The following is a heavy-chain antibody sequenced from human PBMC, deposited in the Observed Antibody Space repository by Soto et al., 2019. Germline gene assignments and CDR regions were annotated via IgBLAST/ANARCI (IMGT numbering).Heavy chain of an antibody. V-gene: IGHV3-30*18. CDR1: GFTFSTYG. CDR3: AKDLLRPGRAYGMDV. D-gene: IGHD6-25*01. J-gene: IGHJ6*02. CDR2: ISYDGRNK. Sequence: QVQLVESGGGVVQPGRSLRLSCAASGFTFSTYGMHWVRQAPGKGLEWVAVISYDGRNKYYADSVKGRFTISRDNSKNTLYLQMNSLRPEDTAVYYCAKDLLRPGRAYGMDVWGQGTTVTVSS.